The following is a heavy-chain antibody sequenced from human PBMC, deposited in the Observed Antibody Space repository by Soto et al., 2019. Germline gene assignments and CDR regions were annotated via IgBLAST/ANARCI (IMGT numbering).Heavy chain of an antibody. D-gene: IGHD6-13*01. J-gene: IGHJ5*02. CDR2: ISGSGGST. V-gene: IGHV3-23*01. CDR3: AKERARQQLLPNWFDP. Sequence: GGSLRLSCAASGFTFSSYAMSWVRQAPGKGLEWVSAISGSGGSTYYADSVKGRFTISRDNSKNTLYLQMNSLRAEDTAVYYCAKERARQQLLPNWFDPWGQGTLVIVSS. CDR1: GFTFSSYA.